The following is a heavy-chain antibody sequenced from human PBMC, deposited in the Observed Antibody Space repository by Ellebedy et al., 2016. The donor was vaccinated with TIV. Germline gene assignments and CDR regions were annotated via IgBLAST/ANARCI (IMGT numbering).Heavy chain of an antibody. Sequence: GESLKISCAASGFTFSDYYLSWIRQAPGKGLEWISYISNSGTDMYYADSVKGRLTISRDNAKNSLYLQMNSLRAEDTAVYYCARLNGGVEYWGQGTLVTVSS. V-gene: IGHV3-11*01. CDR3: ARLNGGVEY. J-gene: IGHJ4*02. CDR1: GFTFSDYY. CDR2: ISNSGTDM. D-gene: IGHD4-23*01.